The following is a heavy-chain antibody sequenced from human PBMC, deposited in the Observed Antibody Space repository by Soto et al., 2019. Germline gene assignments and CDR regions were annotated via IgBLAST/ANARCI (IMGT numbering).Heavy chain of an antibody. CDR1: GFTFSSYG. CDR2: ISYDGSNK. Sequence: QVQLAESGGGVVQPGRSLRLSCAASGFTFSSYGMHWVRQAPGKGLEWVAVISYDGSNKYYADSVKGRFTISRDNSKNTLYLQMNSLRAEDTAVYYCARAAGSYYYYGMDVWGQGTTVTVSS. D-gene: IGHD6-13*01. V-gene: IGHV3-30*03. CDR3: ARAAGSYYYYGMDV. J-gene: IGHJ6*02.